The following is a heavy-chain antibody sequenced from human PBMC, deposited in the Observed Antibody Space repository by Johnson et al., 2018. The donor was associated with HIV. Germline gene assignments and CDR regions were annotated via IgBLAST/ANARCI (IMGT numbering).Heavy chain of an antibody. CDR1: GFTFSNNY. D-gene: IGHD3-16*01. V-gene: IGHV3-66*01. Sequence: VQLVESGGGLVHLGGSLRLSCAASGFTFSNNYMNWVRQAPGKGLEWVSVIYTGGSTYYADSVRGRFTISRDNSKNTLYLQMNSLRAEDTAVYYCARGLTGEQGDIWGQGTMVTVSS. CDR2: IYTGGST. CDR3: ARGLTGEQGDI. J-gene: IGHJ3*02.